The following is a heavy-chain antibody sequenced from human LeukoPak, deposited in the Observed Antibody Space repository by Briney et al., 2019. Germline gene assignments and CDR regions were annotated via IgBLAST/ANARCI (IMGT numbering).Heavy chain of an antibody. V-gene: IGHV3-53*05. Sequence: GGSLRLSCAASGFTVSNNYMSWVRQAPGKGLEWVSFIYSGGNTYYADSVKDRFTISRDNSKNTLYLQMNSLRAEDTAVYYCARDHRGVRDYFDFWGQGTLVTVSS. CDR3: ARDHRGVRDYFDF. J-gene: IGHJ4*02. CDR2: IYSGGNT. D-gene: IGHD3-10*01. CDR1: GFTVSNNY.